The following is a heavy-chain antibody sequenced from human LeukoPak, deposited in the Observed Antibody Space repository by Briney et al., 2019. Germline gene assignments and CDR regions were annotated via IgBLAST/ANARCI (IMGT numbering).Heavy chain of an antibody. V-gene: IGHV1-69*13. D-gene: IGHD3-22*01. J-gene: IGHJ5*02. CDR1: GGTFSSYA. CDR2: IIPIFGTA. Sequence: ASVKLSCKSSGGTFSSYAISWVRQAPGQGLEWMGGIIPIFGTANYAQKFQGRVTITADESTSTAYMELSSLRSEDTAVYYCARDSRYYYDSSGYYRPYNWFDPWGQGTLVTVSS. CDR3: ARDSRYYYDSSGYYRPYNWFDP.